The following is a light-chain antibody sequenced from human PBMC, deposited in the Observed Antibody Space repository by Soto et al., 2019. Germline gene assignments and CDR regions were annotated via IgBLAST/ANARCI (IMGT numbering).Light chain of an antibody. Sequence: QSVLMQPPSVSGAPGQRVTISCTGSSSNIAAGYDVYWYQQLPGTAPKLLISDNNNRPSGVPDRFSGSNSGASASLAITGLQTEDEADYYCQSYDSSLRVVFGGGTKLTVL. CDR2: DNN. V-gene: IGLV1-40*01. CDR1: SSNIAAGYD. CDR3: QSYDSSLRVV. J-gene: IGLJ2*01.